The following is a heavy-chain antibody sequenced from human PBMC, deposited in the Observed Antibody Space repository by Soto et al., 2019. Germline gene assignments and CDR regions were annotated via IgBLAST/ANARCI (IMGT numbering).Heavy chain of an antibody. Sequence: SVKVSCKASGFTFTSSAVQWVRQARGQRLEWIGWIVVGSGNTNYAQKFQERVTITRDMSTSTAYMELSSLRSEDTAVYYCAADVLQDPYYYYYGMDVWGQGTTVTVSS. J-gene: IGHJ6*02. CDR2: IVVGSGNT. V-gene: IGHV1-58*01. D-gene: IGHD2-8*01. CDR3: AADVLQDPYYYYYGMDV. CDR1: GFTFTSSA.